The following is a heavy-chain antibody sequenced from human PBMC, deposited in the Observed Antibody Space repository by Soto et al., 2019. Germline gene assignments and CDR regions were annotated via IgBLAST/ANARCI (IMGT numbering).Heavy chain of an antibody. J-gene: IGHJ3*02. D-gene: IGHD6-19*01. Sequence: ASVKVSCKASGYTFTNYGFSWVRQAPGQGLEWMGWISVYNGNTNYAQKLQGRVTMTTDTATSTAYMELRSLRSDDTAVYYCARRPSGIVVAGRYAFDIWGKGTMVTVSS. V-gene: IGHV1-18*04. CDR3: ARRPSGIVVAGRYAFDI. CDR2: ISVYNGNT. CDR1: GYTFTNYG.